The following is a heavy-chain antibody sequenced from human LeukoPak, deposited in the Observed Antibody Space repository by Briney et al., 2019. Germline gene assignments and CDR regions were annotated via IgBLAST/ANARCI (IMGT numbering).Heavy chain of an antibody. CDR1: GFSFNNYA. D-gene: IGHD3-22*01. V-gene: IGHV3-23*01. CDR2: LSGGGGST. CDR3: AKSSYYDSSGYYREYYFDY. Sequence: GGSLRLSCVGSGFSFNNYAMSWVRQAPGKGLEWVSSLSGGGGSTQYADSVKGRFSISRDNSKNTLFLQMYSLRAEDTAVYYCAKSSYYDSSGYYREYYFDYWGQGMLVTVSS. J-gene: IGHJ4*02.